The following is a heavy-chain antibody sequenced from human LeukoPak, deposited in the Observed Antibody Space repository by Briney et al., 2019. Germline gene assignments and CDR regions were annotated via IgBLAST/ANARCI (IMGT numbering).Heavy chain of an antibody. CDR2: ISGSGGST. CDR3: TRGEGFPDYFDY. Sequence: GGSLRLSCAGSGFAFSSYAMSWVRQAPGKGLEWVSAISGSGGSTYYADSVKGRFTVSRDNAKNTPYLQMTGLRAEDTAVYYCTRGEGFPDYFDYWGQGTLVSVSS. J-gene: IGHJ4*02. V-gene: IGHV3-23*01. D-gene: IGHD3-16*01. CDR1: GFAFSSYA.